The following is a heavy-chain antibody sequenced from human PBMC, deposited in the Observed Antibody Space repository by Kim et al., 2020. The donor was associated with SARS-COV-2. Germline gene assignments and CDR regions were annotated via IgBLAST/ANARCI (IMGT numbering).Heavy chain of an antibody. CDR2: ISHTGGST. D-gene: IGHD3-10*01. V-gene: IGHV3-23*01. CDR3: AKCLPGGSGSYSWYFDI. Sequence: GGSLRLSCAASGFTFSDYAMTWVRQAPEKGLEWVSGISHTGGSTFYADSVKGRFTISRDNSKNTLYLQMNSLRAEDMAVYYCAKCLPGGSGSYSWYFDIWGRGTLVTVSS. CDR1: GFTFSDYA. J-gene: IGHJ2*01.